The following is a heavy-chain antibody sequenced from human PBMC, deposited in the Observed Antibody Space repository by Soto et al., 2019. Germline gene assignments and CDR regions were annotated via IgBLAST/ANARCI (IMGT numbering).Heavy chain of an antibody. CDR3: AKVSGDIGGYYGDRIDY. V-gene: IGHV3-23*01. CDR1: GFTFSSYA. Sequence: EVQLLESGGGLVQPGGSLRLSCAASGFTFSSYAMSWVRQAPGKGLEWVSVIGGSGGSTYYADSVKGRFTVSRDNSKKTMSLQMNSLRAEDTAVYYCAKVSGDIGGYYGDRIDYWGQGTLVTVSS. J-gene: IGHJ4*02. CDR2: IGGSGGST. D-gene: IGHD3-22*01.